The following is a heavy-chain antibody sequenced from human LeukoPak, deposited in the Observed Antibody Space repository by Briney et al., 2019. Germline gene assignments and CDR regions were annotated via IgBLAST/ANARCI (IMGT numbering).Heavy chain of an antibody. CDR3: ARHGQWLVLDNWFDP. J-gene: IGHJ5*02. V-gene: IGHV4-39*01. D-gene: IGHD6-19*01. CDR2: IYYSENTYT. CDR1: GGSISSATYY. Sequence: TSETLSLTCTVSGGSISSATYYWGWIRRPPGKGLEWIGSIYYSENTYTYYKPSLKSRVTISVDTSKNQFSLKLRSVTAADTAVYYCARHGQWLVLDNWFDPWGQGTLVTVSS.